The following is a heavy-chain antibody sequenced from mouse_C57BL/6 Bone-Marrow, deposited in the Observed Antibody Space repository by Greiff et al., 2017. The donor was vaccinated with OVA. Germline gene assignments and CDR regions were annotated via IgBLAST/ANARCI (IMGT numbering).Heavy chain of an antibody. CDR3: TRQRGTKLVDHWYFDV. D-gene: IGHD1-1*01. V-gene: IGHV6-6*01. Sequence: EVKLMESGGGLVQPGGSMKLSCAASGFTFSDAWMDWVRQSPEKGLEWVAEIRNKANNHATYYAESVKGRFTISRDDSKSSVYLQMNSLRAEDTGIYDCTRQRGTKLVDHWYFDVWGTGTTVTVSS. J-gene: IGHJ1*03. CDR2: IRNKANNHAT. CDR1: GFTFSDAW.